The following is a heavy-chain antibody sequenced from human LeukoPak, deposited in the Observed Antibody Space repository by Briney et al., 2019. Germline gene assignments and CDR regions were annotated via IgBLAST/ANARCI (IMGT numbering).Heavy chain of an antibody. Sequence: GGSLRLSCAASGFTFSSYGMHWVRQAPGKGLEWVAVISYDGSNKYYADSVKGRFTISRDNSRNTLYLQMNSLRAEDTAVYYCAIDASGSYWAFDIWGQGTMVTVSS. CDR2: ISYDGSNK. CDR3: AIDASGSYWAFDI. CDR1: GFTFSSYG. D-gene: IGHD3-10*01. J-gene: IGHJ3*02. V-gene: IGHV3-30*03.